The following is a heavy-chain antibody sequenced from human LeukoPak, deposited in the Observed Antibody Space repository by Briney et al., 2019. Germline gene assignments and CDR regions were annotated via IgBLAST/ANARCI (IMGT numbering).Heavy chain of an antibody. CDR1: GYSFTNYW. CDR3: ANSYSISSFDY. V-gene: IGHV5-51*01. Sequence: GESLKISCKGSGYSFTNYWIGWVRQMPGKGLEWMGIIYPGDSDTRYSPSFQGQVTISADKSINTAYLQWSSLKASDTAMYYCANSYSISSFDYWGQGAPVTVSS. D-gene: IGHD6-6*01. J-gene: IGHJ4*02. CDR2: IYPGDSDT.